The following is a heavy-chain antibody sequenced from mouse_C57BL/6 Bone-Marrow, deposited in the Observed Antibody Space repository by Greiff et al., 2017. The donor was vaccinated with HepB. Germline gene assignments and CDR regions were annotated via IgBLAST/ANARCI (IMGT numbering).Heavy chain of an antibody. CDR2: IYPGSGST. J-gene: IGHJ1*03. CDR1: GYTFTSYC. D-gene: IGHD1-1*01. CDR3: ARDYYGSSLWYFDV. V-gene: IGHV1-55*01. Sequence: QVQLQQPGAELVKPGASVKMSCKASGYTFTSYCITWVKQRPGQGLEWIGDIYPGSGSTNYNEKFKSKATLTVDTSSSTAYMQLSSLTSEDSAVYDCARDYYGSSLWYFDVWGTGTTVTVSS.